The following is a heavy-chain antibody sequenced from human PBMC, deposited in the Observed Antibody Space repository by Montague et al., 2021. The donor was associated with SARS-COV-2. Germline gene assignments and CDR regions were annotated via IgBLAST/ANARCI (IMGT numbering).Heavy chain of an antibody. Sequence: SLRLSCAASGFTFDDYGMSWVRQAPGKGLEWVSGINWNGGSTGYADSVKGRFTISRDNAKNSLYLQMNSLRAEDTALYYCARNVEGCGGLQVDYWGQGTRVTVSA. V-gene: IGHV3-20*04. D-gene: IGHD3-10*01. J-gene: IGHJ4*02. CDR2: INWNGGST. CDR1: GFTFDDYG. CDR3: ARNVEGCGGLQVDY.